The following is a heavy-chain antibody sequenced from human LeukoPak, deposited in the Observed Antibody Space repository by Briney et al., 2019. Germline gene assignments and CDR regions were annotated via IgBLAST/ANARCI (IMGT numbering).Heavy chain of an antibody. CDR2: IYYSGST. V-gene: IGHV4-59*01. CDR3: ARVWGDTAMAPFDY. CDR1: GGSISSYY. D-gene: IGHD5-18*01. J-gene: IGHJ4*02. Sequence: SETLSLTCTVSGGSISSYYWSWIRQPPGKGLEWIGYIYYSGSTNYNPSLKSRVTISVDTSKNQFSLKLSSVTAADTAVYYCARVWGDTAMAPFDYWGQGTLVTVSS.